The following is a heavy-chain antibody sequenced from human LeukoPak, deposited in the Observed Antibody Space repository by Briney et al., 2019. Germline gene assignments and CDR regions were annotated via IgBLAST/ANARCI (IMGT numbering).Heavy chain of an antibody. CDR2: ISAYNGNT. D-gene: IGHD2-2*01. CDR3: ARRYCSSTSCYVGFSGYYFDY. V-gene: IGHV1-18*01. CDR1: GYTFTSYG. Sequence: ASVKVSCKASGYTFTSYGISWVRQAPGQGLEWMGWISAYNGNTNYAQKLQGRVTMITDTSTSTAYMELRSLRSDDTAVYYCARRYCSSTSCYVGFSGYYFDYWGQGTLVTVSS. J-gene: IGHJ4*02.